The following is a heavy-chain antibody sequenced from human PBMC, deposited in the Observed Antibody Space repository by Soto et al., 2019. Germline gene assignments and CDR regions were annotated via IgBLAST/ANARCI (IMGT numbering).Heavy chain of an antibody. V-gene: IGHV3-15*01. J-gene: IGHJ6*03. CDR1: GFTFSNAW. Sequence: PGGSLRLSCAASGFTFSNAWMSWVRQAPGKGLEWVGRIKSKTDGGTTDYAAPVKGRFTISRDDSKNTLYLQMNSLKTEDTAVYYCTTDSPDGNYYYYYMDVWGKGTTVTVSS. CDR2: IKSKTDGGTT. CDR3: TTDSPDGNYYYYYMDV.